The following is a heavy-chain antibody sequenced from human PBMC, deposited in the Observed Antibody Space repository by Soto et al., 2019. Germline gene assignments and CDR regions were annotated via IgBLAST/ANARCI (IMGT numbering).Heavy chain of an antibody. V-gene: IGHV3-33*01. D-gene: IGHD2-15*01. CDR1: GFTFSSYG. J-gene: IGHJ3*01. CDR2: IWYDGSEK. CDR3: ASEPLIVVEPATPYAFNL. Sequence: PGESLKISCAASGFTFSSYGMHWVRQAPGKGLEWVAGIWYDGSEKRYVDSVKGRFTISRDNFKNTLYLQMNSLRPEDTAVFYCASEPLIVVEPATPYAFNLWGQGTMVTVSS.